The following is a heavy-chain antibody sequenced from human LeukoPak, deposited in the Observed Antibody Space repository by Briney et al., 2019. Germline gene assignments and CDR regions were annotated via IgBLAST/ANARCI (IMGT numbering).Heavy chain of an antibody. J-gene: IGHJ4*02. Sequence: PSETLSLTCTVSGGSISSANYYWSWIRQRPGKGLEWLGYIYFRGTTYYSPSLKRQVTISVDTSKNRFSLKLSSVTAADTAVYYCARFRGYDFADSWGQGTLVSVSS. CDR3: ARFRGYDFADS. CDR1: GGSISSANYY. D-gene: IGHD5-12*01. CDR2: IYFRGTT. V-gene: IGHV4-31*01.